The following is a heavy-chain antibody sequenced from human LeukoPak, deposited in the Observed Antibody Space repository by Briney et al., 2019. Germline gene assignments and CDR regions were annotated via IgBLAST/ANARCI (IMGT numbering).Heavy chain of an antibody. CDR3: ARDQYYYDSSGYLFDY. J-gene: IGHJ4*02. V-gene: IGHV4-61*02. CDR1: GGSISSGSYY. Sequence: SETLSLTCTVSGGSISSGSYYWSWIRQPAGKGPEWIGRIYTSGSTNYNPSLKSRVTISYTSKNQFSLKLSSVTAADTAVYYCARDQYYYDSSGYLFDYWGQGTLVTVSS. CDR2: IYTSGST. D-gene: IGHD3-22*01.